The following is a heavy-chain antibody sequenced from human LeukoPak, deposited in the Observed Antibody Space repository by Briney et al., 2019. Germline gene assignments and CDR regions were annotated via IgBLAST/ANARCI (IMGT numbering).Heavy chain of an antibody. J-gene: IGHJ6*02. V-gene: IGHV1-8*01. CDR3: ARVRETATITSLSSYYYSMDV. CDR1: GYTFTSYD. Sequence: EASVKVSCKASGYTFTSYDINWVRQATGQGLEWMGWMNPHSGNTGYAQKLQGRVTMTRDNSISTAYMELSSLRSEDTAVYYCARVRETATITSLSSYYYSMDVWGQGTTVTVS. CDR2: MNPHSGNT. D-gene: IGHD5-24*01.